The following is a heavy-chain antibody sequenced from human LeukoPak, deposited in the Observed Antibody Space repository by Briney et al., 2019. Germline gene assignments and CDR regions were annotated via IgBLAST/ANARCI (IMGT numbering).Heavy chain of an antibody. D-gene: IGHD4-11*01. CDR3: ASTVTHPYGMDV. CDR2: INPNSGGT. Sequence: GASVKVSCKASGYTFTGNYMHWVRQAPGQGLEWMGWINPNSGGTNYAKKFQGRVTVTRDTSISTAYMELSRLRSDDTAVYYCASTVTHPYGMDVWGQGTAVTFSS. J-gene: IGHJ6*02. CDR1: GYTFTGNY. V-gene: IGHV1-2*02.